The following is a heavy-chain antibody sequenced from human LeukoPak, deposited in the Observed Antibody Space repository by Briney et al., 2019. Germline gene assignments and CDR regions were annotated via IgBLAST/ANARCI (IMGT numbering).Heavy chain of an antibody. CDR2: ISAYNGNT. CDR1: GYTFINYG. V-gene: IGHV1-18*01. CDR3: ARDIYYYDSSGYGY. Sequence: ASVKVSCKASGYTFINYGISWVRQAPGQGLEWVGWISAYNGNTDYAQKLQGRVTMTTDTSTSTAYMELSSLRSGDTAVYYCARDIYYYDSSGYGYWGQGTLVTVSS. J-gene: IGHJ4*02. D-gene: IGHD3-22*01.